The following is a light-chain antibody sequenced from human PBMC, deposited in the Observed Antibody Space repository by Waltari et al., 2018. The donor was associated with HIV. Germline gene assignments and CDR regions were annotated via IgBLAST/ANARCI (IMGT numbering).Light chain of an antibody. CDR3: QQRSTWPLS. V-gene: IGKV3-11*01. Sequence: DIVLTQSPATLSLSPGERATLSCRASPSISTYLAWYQHKPGPAPRPLIYGASDSATGSPARFSGSGSGTDFTLTISSLEPEDFALYYCQQRSTWPLSFGGGTKVEI. CDR1: PSISTY. CDR2: GAS. J-gene: IGKJ4*01.